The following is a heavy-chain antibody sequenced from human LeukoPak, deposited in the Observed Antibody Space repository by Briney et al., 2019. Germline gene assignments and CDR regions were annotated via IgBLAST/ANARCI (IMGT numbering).Heavy chain of an antibody. D-gene: IGHD3-22*01. CDR2: ISYDGSNK. CDR3: AKDKRRYYYDSSGPLDV. V-gene: IGHV3-30*18. J-gene: IGHJ6*02. Sequence: GRSLRLSCAASGFTFSSYGMHWVRQAPGKGLEWVAVISYDGSNKYYADSVKGRFTISRDNSKNTPYLQMNSLRAEDTAVYYCAKDKRRYYYDSSGPLDVWGQGTTVTVSS. CDR1: GFTFSSYG.